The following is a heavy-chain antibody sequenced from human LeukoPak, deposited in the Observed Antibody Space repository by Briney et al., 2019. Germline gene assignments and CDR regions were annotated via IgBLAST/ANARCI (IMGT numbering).Heavy chain of an antibody. CDR2: IYYSGST. CDR1: GGSISSGDYY. J-gene: IGHJ6*02. D-gene: IGHD3-16*01. V-gene: IGHV4-30-4*01. CDR3: ARDLGLKRYYYYYGMDV. Sequence: SETLSLTCTVSGGSISSGDYYWSWIRQPPGKGLEWIGYIYYSGSTYYNPSLKSRVTISVDTSKNQFSLKLSSVTAADTAVYYCARDLGLKRYYYYYGMDVWGQGTTVTVSS.